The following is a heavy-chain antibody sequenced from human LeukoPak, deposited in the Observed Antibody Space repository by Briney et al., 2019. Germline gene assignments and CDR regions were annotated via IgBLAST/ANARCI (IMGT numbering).Heavy chain of an antibody. CDR2: INHSGST. CDR3: ARVYYYDSSGYVPLDY. CDR1: GGSFSGYY. J-gene: IGHJ4*02. D-gene: IGHD3-22*01. Sequence: SETLSLTCAVYGGSFSGYYWSWFRHPPGKGRGGIGEINHSGSTNYNPSLKSRVTISVDTSKNQFSLKLSSVTAADTAVYYCARVYYYDSSGYVPLDYWGQGTLVTVSS. V-gene: IGHV4-34*01.